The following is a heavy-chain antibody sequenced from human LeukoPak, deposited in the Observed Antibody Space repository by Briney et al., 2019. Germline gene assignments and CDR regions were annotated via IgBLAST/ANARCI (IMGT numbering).Heavy chain of an antibody. V-gene: IGHV4-59*08. CDR1: LGSITVYY. J-gene: IGHJ6*02. Sequence: PSETLSLTSTVSLGSITVYYWSCIRHPPRAGLWCVGYIYYSGSTNYNPSLRSRVTISVDTSKKQFSLKLSSVTAADTAVYYCAALPGYYPGSNYYYGMDVWGQGTTVTVSS. CDR2: IYYSGST. D-gene: IGHD3-3*01. CDR3: AALPGYYPGSNYYYGMDV.